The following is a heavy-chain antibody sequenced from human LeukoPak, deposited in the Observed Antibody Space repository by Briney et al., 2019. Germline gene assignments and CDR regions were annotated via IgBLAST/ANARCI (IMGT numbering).Heavy chain of an antibody. CDR1: GGSISSGSYY. V-gene: IGHV4-61*02. D-gene: IGHD2-2*01. Sequence: PSQTLSLTCTVSGGSISSGSYYWRWIRQPAGTGLEWIGRIYTSGSTNYNPSLKSRVTISVDTSKNQFSLKLSSVTAADTAVYYCAREGGYCSSTSCSYNWFDSWGQGTLVTVSS. CDR2: IYTSGST. J-gene: IGHJ5*01. CDR3: AREGGYCSSTSCSYNWFDS.